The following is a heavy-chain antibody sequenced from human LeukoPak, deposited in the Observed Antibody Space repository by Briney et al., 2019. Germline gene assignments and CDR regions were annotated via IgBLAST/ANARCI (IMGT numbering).Heavy chain of an antibody. V-gene: IGHV3-49*03. CDR2: IRSKAYGGTT. CDR3: TRVARRYSYGLIDY. J-gene: IGHJ4*02. CDR1: GFTFGDYA. Sequence: GGSLRLSCTTSGFTFGDYAMSWFRQAPGKGLEWVGFIRSKAYGGTTEYAASVKGRFTISRDDSKSIAYLQMNSLKTEDTAVYYCTRVARRYSYGLIDYWGQGTLVTVSS. D-gene: IGHD5-18*01.